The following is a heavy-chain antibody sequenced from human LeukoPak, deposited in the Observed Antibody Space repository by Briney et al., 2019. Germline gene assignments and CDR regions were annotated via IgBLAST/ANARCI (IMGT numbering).Heavy chain of an antibody. CDR3: ARDRSSGWDHAFDI. V-gene: IGHV7-4-1*02. D-gene: IGHD6-19*01. CDR2: INTNTGNP. J-gene: IGHJ3*02. CDR1: GYTFTSYA. Sequence: GASVTVSCKASGYTFTSYAMNWVRQAPGQGLEWMGWINTNTGNPTYAQGFTGRFVFSLDTSVSTAYLQISSLKAEDTAVYYCARDRSSGWDHAFDIWGQGTMVTVSS.